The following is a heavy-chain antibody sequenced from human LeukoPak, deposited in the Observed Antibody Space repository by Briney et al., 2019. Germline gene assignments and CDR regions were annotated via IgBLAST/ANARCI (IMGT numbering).Heavy chain of an antibody. CDR1: GFTFTNYD. D-gene: IGHD3-16*02. J-gene: IGHJ4*02. Sequence: PGGSLRLSCAASGFTFTNYDMSWVRQAPGKGLEWVSGISDNDGSTYYTDSVKGRFTISRDNSKNTVYLQLNNLRAEDTAVYFCARHDSFIPYWGQGTLVTVSS. CDR2: ISDNDGST. V-gene: IGHV3-23*01. CDR3: ARHDSFIPY.